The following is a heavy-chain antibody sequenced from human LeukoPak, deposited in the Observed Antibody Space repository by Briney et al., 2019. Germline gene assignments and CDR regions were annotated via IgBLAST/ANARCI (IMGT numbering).Heavy chain of an antibody. CDR3: ARPDYDSSGYYYVFHAFDI. J-gene: IGHJ3*02. D-gene: IGHD3-22*01. Sequence: GGSLRLSCAASGFTFSSYAMHWVRQAPGKGLEWVAVISYDGSNKYYADSVKGRFTISRDNSKNTLHLQMNSLRAEDTAVYYCARPDYDSSGYYYVFHAFDIWGQGTMVTVSS. V-gene: IGHV3-30*04. CDR2: ISYDGSNK. CDR1: GFTFSSYA.